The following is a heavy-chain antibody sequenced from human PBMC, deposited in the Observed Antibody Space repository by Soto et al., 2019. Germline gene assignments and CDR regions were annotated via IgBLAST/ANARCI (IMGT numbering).Heavy chain of an antibody. CDR1: GGTFSTYS. D-gene: IGHD6-19*01. CDR2: IIPMLGIA. V-gene: IGHV1-69*02. J-gene: IGHJ3*02. Sequence: QVQLVQSGAEVKKPGSSVKVSCKDSGGTFSTYSMFWVRQAPGQGLEWMGRIIPMLGIANHAQRFQDRVTITADKSTAKAHMELSSLRAEDTSLYDCTLGSWSGAVFDIWGQGTMVTVSS. CDR3: TLGSWSGAVFDI.